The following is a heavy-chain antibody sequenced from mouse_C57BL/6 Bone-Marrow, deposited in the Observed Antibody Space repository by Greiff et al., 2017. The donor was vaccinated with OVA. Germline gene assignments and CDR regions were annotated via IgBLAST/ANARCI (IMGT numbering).Heavy chain of an antibody. CDR2: IYPRSGNT. Sequence: VQGVESGAELARPGASVKLSCKASGYTFTSYGISWVKQRTGQGLEWIGEIYPRSGNTDYNEKFKGKATLTADKSSSTAYMELRSLTSEDSAVYFCERGETTVVATGYFDVWGTGTTVTVSS. CDR1: GYTFTSYG. V-gene: IGHV1-81*01. D-gene: IGHD1-1*01. J-gene: IGHJ1*03. CDR3: ERGETTVVATGYFDV.